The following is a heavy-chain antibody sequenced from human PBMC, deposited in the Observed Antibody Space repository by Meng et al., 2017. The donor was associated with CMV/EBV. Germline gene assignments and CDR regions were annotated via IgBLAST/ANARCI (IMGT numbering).Heavy chain of an antibody. CDR3: ARGESEDLLWFGSSYPAGFDP. V-gene: IGHV3-21*01. D-gene: IGHD3-10*01. J-gene: IGHJ5*02. CDR2: ISSSSSYI. CDR1: GFTFSSYS. Sequence: GESLKISCAASGFTFSSYSMNWVRQAPGKGLEWVSSISSSSSYIYYADSVKGRFTISRDNAKNSLYLQMNSLRAEDTAVYYCARGESEDLLWFGSSYPAGFDPWGQGTLVTVSS.